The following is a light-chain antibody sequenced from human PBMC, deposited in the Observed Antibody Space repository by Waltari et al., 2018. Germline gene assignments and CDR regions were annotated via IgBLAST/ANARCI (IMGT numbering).Light chain of an antibody. J-gene: IGLJ3*02. CDR3: YSATDNYRV. CDR2: KDR. CDR1: VLAKNF. Sequence: SYELTQPSSVSVSPGQTARITCSGDVLAKNFARWFQQKPGQAPVVVSYKDRERPPGIPERFSGSSSGTTGTLTSSGAQVEDEGDYYCYSATDNYRVFGGGTKLTVL. V-gene: IGLV3-27*01.